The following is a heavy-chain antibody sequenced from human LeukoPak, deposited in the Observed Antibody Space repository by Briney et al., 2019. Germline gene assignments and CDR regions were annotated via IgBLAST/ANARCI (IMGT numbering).Heavy chain of an antibody. J-gene: IGHJ2*01. CDR2: IYTSGST. CDR3: ARERWHVVVPARPQGEWYFDL. V-gene: IGHV4-4*07. CDR1: GGSISSYY. D-gene: IGHD2-2*01. Sequence: SETLSLTCTVSGGSISSYYWSWIRQPAGKGLEWIGRIYTSGSTNYNPSLKSRVTMSVDTSKNQFSLKLSSVTAADTAVYYCARERWHVVVPARPQGEWYFDLWGRGTLVTVSS.